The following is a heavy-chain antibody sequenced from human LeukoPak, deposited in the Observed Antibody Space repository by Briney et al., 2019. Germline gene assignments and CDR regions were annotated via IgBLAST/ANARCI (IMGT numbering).Heavy chain of an antibody. J-gene: IGHJ4*02. CDR1: GFTFSSSW. Sequence: GGSLRLSCAASGFTFSSSWMTWVRQAPGKGLEWVASINQDGGEIHYVDSVKGRFTISRDNAKNSLYLQMNSLRAEDTAVYYCARFPHYYDISGIDYWGQGTLVTVSS. D-gene: IGHD3-22*01. CDR3: ARFPHYYDISGIDY. V-gene: IGHV3-7*01. CDR2: INQDGGEI.